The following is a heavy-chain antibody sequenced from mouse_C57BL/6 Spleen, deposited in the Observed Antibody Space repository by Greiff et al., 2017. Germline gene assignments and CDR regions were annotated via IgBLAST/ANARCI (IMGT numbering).Heavy chain of an antibody. J-gene: IGHJ1*03. Sequence: EVKLVESGGGLVQPGGSLSLSCAASGFTFTDYYMSWVRQPPGKALEWLGFIRNKANGYTTEYSASVKGRFTISRDNSQSILSLQMNALRAEDSATYYCARYGYGSSYPHWYFDVWGTGTTVTVSS. CDR1: GFTFTDYY. D-gene: IGHD1-1*01. V-gene: IGHV7-3*01. CDR3: ARYGYGSSYPHWYFDV. CDR2: IRNKANGYTT.